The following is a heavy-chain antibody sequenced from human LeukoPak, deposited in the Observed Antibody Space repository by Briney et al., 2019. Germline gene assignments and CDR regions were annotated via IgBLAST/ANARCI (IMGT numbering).Heavy chain of an antibody. CDR2: IYYSGST. J-gene: IGHJ4*02. Sequence: GSLRLSCAASGFSFSSYTVNWVRQAPGKGLEWIGYIYYSGSTNYNPSLKSRVTISVDTSKNQFSLKLSSVTAADTAVYYCARVGYSGYDFLYWGQGTLVTVSS. CDR1: GFSFSSYT. V-gene: IGHV4-59*01. CDR3: ARVGYSGYDFLY. D-gene: IGHD5-12*01.